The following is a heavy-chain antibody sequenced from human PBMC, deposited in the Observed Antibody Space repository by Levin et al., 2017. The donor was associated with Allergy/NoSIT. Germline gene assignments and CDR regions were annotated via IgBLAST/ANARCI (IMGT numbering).Heavy chain of an antibody. D-gene: IGHD5-18*01. V-gene: IGHV3-30*04. CDR1: GFTFSSYA. CDR2: ISYDGSNK. J-gene: IGHJ4*02. CDR3: ARDRGGYSHPRTSGYFDY. Sequence: SGGSLRLSCAASGFTFSSYAMHWVRQAPGKGLEWVAVISYDGSNKYYADSVKGRFTISRDNSKNTLYLQMNSLRAEDTAVYYCARDRGGYSHPRTSGYFDYWGQGTLVTVSS.